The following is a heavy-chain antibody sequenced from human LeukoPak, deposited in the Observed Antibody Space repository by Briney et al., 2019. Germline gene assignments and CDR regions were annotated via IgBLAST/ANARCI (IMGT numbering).Heavy chain of an antibody. CDR2: ISGSGDGT. CDR1: GFTFSSYG. J-gene: IGHJ4*02. CDR3: ARRRVLDY. Sequence: GGSLRLSCAASGFTFSSYGMHWVRQAPGKGLEWISSISGSGDGTYYADSVKGLLTISRENSEHTTSLQMNCLSAGDNYIYYCARRRVLDYWGQGTLVTVSS. V-gene: IGHV3-23*01.